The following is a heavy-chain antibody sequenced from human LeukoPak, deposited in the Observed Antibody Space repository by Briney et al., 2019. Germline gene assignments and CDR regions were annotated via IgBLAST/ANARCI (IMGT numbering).Heavy chain of an antibody. D-gene: IGHD6-25*01. Sequence: PGGSLRLSCAASGFTFGSYGMHRVRQAPGKGLEWVAFISYDRSETYYADSVKGRFSISRDNSKNTVYLQMNSLRTEDRAVYYCAREGGYYFDHWGQGTLVTVSS. CDR2: ISYDRSET. V-gene: IGHV3-30*03. CDR1: GFTFGSYG. CDR3: AREGGYYFDH. J-gene: IGHJ4*02.